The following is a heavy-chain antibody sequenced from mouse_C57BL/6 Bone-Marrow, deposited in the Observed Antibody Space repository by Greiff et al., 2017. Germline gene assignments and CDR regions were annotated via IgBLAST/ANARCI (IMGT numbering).Heavy chain of an antibody. CDR1: GFTFSDYG. V-gene: IGHV5-17*01. CDR3: ARKFDYYGSSPPY. D-gene: IGHD1-1*01. J-gene: IGHJ3*01. CDR2: ISSGSSTI. Sequence: DVKLVESGGGLVKPGGSLQLSCAASGFTFSDYGMHWVRQAPEKGLEWVAYISSGSSTIYYADTVKGRFTISRENATNTLFLQMTSLRSEDTAMYYCARKFDYYGSSPPYWGQGTLVTVSA.